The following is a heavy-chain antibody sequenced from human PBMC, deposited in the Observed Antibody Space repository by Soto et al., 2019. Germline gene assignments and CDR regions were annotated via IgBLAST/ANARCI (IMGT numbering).Heavy chain of an antibody. D-gene: IGHD3-10*02. CDR1: GFTFSSYA. CDR3: ARDDVQLETGGYFDY. Sequence: EVQLLESGGGLVQPGGSLRLSCAASGFTFSSYAMSWVRQAPGKGLEWVSAISGSGGSTYYADSVKGRFTISRDNSKNTVYLQMNSLGADDTAVYYCARDDVQLETGGYFDYWGRGTLVTVSS. J-gene: IGHJ4*02. V-gene: IGHV3-23*01. CDR2: ISGSGGST.